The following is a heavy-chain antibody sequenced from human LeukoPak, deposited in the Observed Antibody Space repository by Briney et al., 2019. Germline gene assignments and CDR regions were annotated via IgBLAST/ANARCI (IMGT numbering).Heavy chain of an antibody. CDR2: IYYSGST. Sequence: PSETLSLTCTVSGGSISSSSYYWGWIRQPPGKGLEWIGSIYYSGSTYYNPSLKSRVTISVDTSKNQFSLKLSSVTAADTAVYYCARVGDGDYYYYYMDVWGKGTTVTVSS. J-gene: IGHJ6*03. V-gene: IGHV4-39*07. D-gene: IGHD3-16*01. CDR3: ARVGDGDYYYYYMDV. CDR1: GGSISSSSYY.